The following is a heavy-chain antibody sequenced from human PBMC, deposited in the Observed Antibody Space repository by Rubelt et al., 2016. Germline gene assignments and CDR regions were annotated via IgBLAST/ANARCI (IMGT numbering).Heavy chain of an antibody. CDR2: IYTSGST. D-gene: IGHD3-3*01. J-gene: IGHJ4*02. V-gene: IGHV4-59*10. Sequence: QVQLQQWGAGLLKPSETLSLTCAVYGGSFSGYYWSWIRQPPGKGLEWIGRIYTSGSTNYNPSLKSRVTIAVAKSRNKFARKAGCGAAAETAVYYGAGQINYDFWSGSDYWGQGTLVTVSS. CDR3: AGQINYDFWSGSDY. CDR1: GGSFSGYY.